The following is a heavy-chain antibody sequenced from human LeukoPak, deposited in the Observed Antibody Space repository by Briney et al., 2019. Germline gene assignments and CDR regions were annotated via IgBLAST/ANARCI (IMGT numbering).Heavy chain of an antibody. CDR2: INAGKGNT. V-gene: IGHV1-3*01. D-gene: IGHD6-19*01. CDR1: GYNFTSYA. Sequence: ASVKVSCKASGYNFTSYAMHWVRQAPGQRLEWMGWINAGKGNTKYSQKFQGRVTITRDTSASTAYMELSSLRSEDTAVYYCARPSSGWYSRLGYWGQGPLVTVSA. CDR3: ARPSSGWYSRLGY. J-gene: IGHJ4*02.